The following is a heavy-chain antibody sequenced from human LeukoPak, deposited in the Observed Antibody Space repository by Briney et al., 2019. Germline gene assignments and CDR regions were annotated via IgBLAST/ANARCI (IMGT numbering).Heavy chain of an antibody. V-gene: IGHV3-21*01. Sequence: GGSLRLSCAASGFTFSSYSMYWVRQAPGKGLEWVSSISSSSSYIYYADSVKGRFTISRDNAKNSLYLQMNSLRAEDTAVYYCARDHGSSDLTGIVGDAFDIWGQGTMVTVSS. J-gene: IGHJ3*02. CDR2: ISSSSSYI. CDR1: GFTFSSYS. D-gene: IGHD3-22*01. CDR3: ARDHGSSDLTGIVGDAFDI.